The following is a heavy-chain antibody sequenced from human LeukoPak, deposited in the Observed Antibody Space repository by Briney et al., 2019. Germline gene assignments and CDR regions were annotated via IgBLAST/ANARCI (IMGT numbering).Heavy chain of an antibody. Sequence: ASVKVSCKASGYTFTTYYMHWVRQAPGQGFDWMGIINPSGGSTTYAQKFQGRVTMTRATSTSTVYMELSSLRSEDTAVYYCARFFGSGSYYKYYFDYWGQGTLVTVSS. J-gene: IGHJ4*02. CDR2: INPSGGST. D-gene: IGHD3-10*01. CDR1: GYTFTTYY. V-gene: IGHV1-46*01. CDR3: ARFFGSGSYYKYYFDY.